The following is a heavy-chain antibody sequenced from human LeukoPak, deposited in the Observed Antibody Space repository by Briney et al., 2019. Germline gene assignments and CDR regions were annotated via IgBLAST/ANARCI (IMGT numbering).Heavy chain of an antibody. CDR1: GFTFSSYG. V-gene: IGHV3-30*02. D-gene: IGHD5-18*01. CDR3: AKSSSRLDTSSFEY. J-gene: IGHJ4*02. CDR2: IQYDGSNK. Sequence: GGSLRLSCAASGFTFSSYGIHWVREAPGEGLEWVTFIQYDGSNKYADSVKGRFTISRDNSKNVLYLQMNSLRAEDTALYYCAKSSSRLDTSSFEYWGQGTRVTVSS.